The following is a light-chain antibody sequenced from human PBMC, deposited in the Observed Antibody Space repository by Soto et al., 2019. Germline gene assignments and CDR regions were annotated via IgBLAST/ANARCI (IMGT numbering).Light chain of an antibody. CDR1: QSVSSSY. V-gene: IGKV3D-20*01. Sequence: EIVLTQSPATLSLSPGERATLSCGAGQSVSSSYLAWYQQKPGLAPRLLIYDASSRATGIPDRFSGSGSGTDFTLIISRLEPEDFAVYYCQQDGSSPYTFGQGTKLEIK. CDR2: DAS. CDR3: QQDGSSPYT. J-gene: IGKJ2*01.